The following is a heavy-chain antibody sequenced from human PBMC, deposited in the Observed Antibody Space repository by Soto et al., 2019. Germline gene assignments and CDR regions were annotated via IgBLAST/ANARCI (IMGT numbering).Heavy chain of an antibody. J-gene: IGHJ4*02. CDR3: ARRAAVAGGYYFDY. V-gene: IGHV4-39*01. D-gene: IGHD6-19*01. Sequence: QLQLQESGPGLVKPSETLSLTCTVSGGSISSSSYYWGWIRQPPGKGLEWIGSIYYSGSTYYNPSLKSRVTISVDTSKNQFSLKLSSVTAADTAVYYGARRAAVAGGYYFDYWGQGTLVTVSS. CDR1: GGSISSSSYY. CDR2: IYYSGST.